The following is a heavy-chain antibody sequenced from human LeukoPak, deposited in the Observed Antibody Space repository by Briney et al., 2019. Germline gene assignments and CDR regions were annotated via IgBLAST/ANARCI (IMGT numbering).Heavy chain of an antibody. V-gene: IGHV3-48*02. D-gene: IGHD5-24*01. CDR3: ARLGDGYNRAYFDY. CDR1: GFTFSSYT. CDR2: ISSTSSTI. J-gene: IGHJ4*02. Sequence: GGSLRLSCAASGFTFSSYTMNWLRQAPGKGLEWVSYISSTSSTIYYADSVQGRFTISRDNAKNSLYLQMNSLRDEDTAVYYCARLGDGYNRAYFDYWGQGTLVTVSS.